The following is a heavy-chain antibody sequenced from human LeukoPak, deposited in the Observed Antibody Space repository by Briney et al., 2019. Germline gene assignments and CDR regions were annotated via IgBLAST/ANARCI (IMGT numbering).Heavy chain of an antibody. CDR3: ARTTKYQFKWAGFDP. CDR1: GGSFSGYY. J-gene: IGHJ5*02. CDR2: INHSGST. Sequence: SETLSLTCAVYGGSFSGYYWSWIRQPPGKGLEWIGEINHSGSTNYNPSLKSRVTISVDTSKNQFSLKLSSVTAADTAVYYCARTTKYQFKWAGFDPWGQGTLVTVSS. D-gene: IGHD2-2*01. V-gene: IGHV4-34*01.